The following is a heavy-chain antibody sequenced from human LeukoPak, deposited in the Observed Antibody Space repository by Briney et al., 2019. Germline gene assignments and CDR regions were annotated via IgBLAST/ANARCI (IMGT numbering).Heavy chain of an antibody. CDR3: ARVRLKQQPGPYFDY. J-gene: IGHJ4*02. CDR2: IYTSGST. V-gene: IGHV4-61*02. CDR1: GGSISSGSYY. D-gene: IGHD6-13*01. Sequence: PSQTLSLTCTVSGGSISSGSYYWSWIRQPAGKGLEWIGRIYTSGSTNYNPSLKSRVTISVDTSKNQFSLKLSSVTAADTAVYYCARVRLKQQPGPYFDYWGQGTLVTVSS.